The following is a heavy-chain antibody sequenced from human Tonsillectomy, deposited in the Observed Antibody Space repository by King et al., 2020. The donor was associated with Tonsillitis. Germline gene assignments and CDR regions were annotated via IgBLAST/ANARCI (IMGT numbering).Heavy chain of an antibody. Sequence: VQLVESGGLVVRPGGSLRLSCSTSGFVFDDFTMHWVRQVPGRGLEWVSLISWDGSTTHYSDSVKGRFTISRDKNEKSLFLQMASLRTEDTAVYYCTKGEGGLGHDAFDVWGQGTMVTVSS. CDR2: ISWDGSTT. CDR1: GFVFDDFT. J-gene: IGHJ3*01. D-gene: IGHD7-27*01. V-gene: IGHV3-43*01. CDR3: TKGEGGLGHDAFDV.